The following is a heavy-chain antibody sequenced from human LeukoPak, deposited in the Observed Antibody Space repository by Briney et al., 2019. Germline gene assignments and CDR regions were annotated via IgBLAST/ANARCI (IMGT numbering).Heavy chain of an antibody. CDR3: ATESGSYQYDY. D-gene: IGHD1-26*01. CDR1: GYTFTGYY. V-gene: IGHV1-2*02. CDR2: INPNSGGT. Sequence: ASVKVSCKASGYTFTGYYMHWVRQAPGQGLEWMGWINPNSGGTNYAPKFQGRVTMTRDTSISTAYMELARLRSDDTAVYYCATESGSYQYDYWGQGTLVTVSS. J-gene: IGHJ4*02.